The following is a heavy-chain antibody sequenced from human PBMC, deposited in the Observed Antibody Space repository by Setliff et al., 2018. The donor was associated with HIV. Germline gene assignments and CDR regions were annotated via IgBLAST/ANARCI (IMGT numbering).Heavy chain of an antibody. D-gene: IGHD5-12*01. J-gene: IGHJ4*02. CDR1: GYTFSRYS. CDR2: INTYNGNT. CDR3: ARDSDIVATTPGY. Sequence: VKVSCKTSGYTFSRYSLTWLRQAPGQGLEWMGWINTYNGNTYYAQKLQGRVTVTTDTSTSTAYMELRSLRSDDTAVYYCARDSDIVATTPGYWGQGTLVTVSS. V-gene: IGHV1-18*01.